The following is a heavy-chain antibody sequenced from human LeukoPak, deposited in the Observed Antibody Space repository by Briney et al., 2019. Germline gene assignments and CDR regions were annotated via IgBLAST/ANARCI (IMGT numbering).Heavy chain of an antibody. D-gene: IGHD2-8*02. J-gene: IGHJ4*02. CDR1: GFTFSSYA. CDR3: AKDGSWSCTD. CDR2: ISYEGSNK. Sequence: GGSLRLSCAASGFTFSSYAMHWVRQAPGKGLEWVAFISYEGSNKYYADSVKGRFTFSRDNSKGSLYLQMNSLRADDTAVYYCAKDGSWSCTDWGQGTLVRVSS. V-gene: IGHV3-30*04.